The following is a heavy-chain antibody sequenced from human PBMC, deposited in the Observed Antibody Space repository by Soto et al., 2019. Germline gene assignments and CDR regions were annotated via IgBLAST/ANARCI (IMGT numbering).Heavy chain of an antibody. D-gene: IGHD6-19*01. Sequence: GGSLRLSCAASGFTFSSYSMNWVRQAPGKGLEWVSRINSNGSSTSYADSVKGRFTISRDNAKNTLYLQMNSLRAEDTAVYYCALAADSSGWYRYYYYGMDVWGQGTTVTVSS. CDR1: GFTFSSYS. CDR2: INSNGSST. CDR3: ALAADSSGWYRYYYYGMDV. J-gene: IGHJ6*02. V-gene: IGHV3-74*01.